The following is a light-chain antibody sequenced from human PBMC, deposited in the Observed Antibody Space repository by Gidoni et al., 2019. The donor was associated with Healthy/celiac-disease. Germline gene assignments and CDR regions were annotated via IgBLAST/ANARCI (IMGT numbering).Light chain of an antibody. CDR2: GAS. J-gene: IGKJ4*01. CDR1: QSVSSSY. V-gene: IGKV3-20*01. Sequence: EIVLTQSPGNLSLSPGERATLSCRASQSVSSSYLAGYQQKPGQAPRLLIYGASSRATGIPDRFSGSGSGTDFTLTISRLEPEDFAVYYCQQYGSSPLTFXGXTKVEIK. CDR3: QQYGSSPLT.